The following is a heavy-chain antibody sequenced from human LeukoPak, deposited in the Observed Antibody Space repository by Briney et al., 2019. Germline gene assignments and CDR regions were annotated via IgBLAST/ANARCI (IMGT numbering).Heavy chain of an antibody. V-gene: IGHV4-30-2*01. CDR1: GGSISSGGYS. J-gene: IGHJ4*02. CDR3: AREGSGSYFDY. CDR2: IYHSGST. Sequence: PSQTLSLTCAVSGGSISSGGYSWSWIRQPPGKGLEWIGYIYHSGSTYYNPSLKSRVTISVDTSKNQFSLKLSSVTAADTAVYYCAREGSGSYFDYWGQGTLVTVSS. D-gene: IGHD1-26*01.